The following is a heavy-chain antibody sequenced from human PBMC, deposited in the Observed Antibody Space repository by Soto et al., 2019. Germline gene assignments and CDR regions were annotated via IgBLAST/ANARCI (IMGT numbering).Heavy chain of an antibody. V-gene: IGHV3-23*01. Sequence: EVQLLESGGGLEQPGGSLRLSCAASGFTFRDYAMSWVRQAPGKGLEWVTTITGSSSNLYYSDSVKGRFAISRDNSKNNPYLQMDSLTAEDTAVYYCAKGGAVYGLLTHDYWGQGTLVTVSS. J-gene: IGHJ4*02. CDR2: ITGSSSNL. D-gene: IGHD3-9*01. CDR3: AKGGAVYGLLTHDY. CDR1: GFTFRDYA.